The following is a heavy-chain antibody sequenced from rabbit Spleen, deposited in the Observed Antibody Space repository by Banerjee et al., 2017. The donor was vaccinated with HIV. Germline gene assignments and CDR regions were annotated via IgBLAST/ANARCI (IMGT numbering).Heavy chain of an antibody. CDR2: IYAAKGST. CDR1: GFDFTNYY. V-gene: IGHV1S7*01. J-gene: IGHJ3*01. Sequence: QSLEETGGGLVQPGGSLTLSCKASGFDFTNYYISWVRQAPGKGLEWIGIIYAAKGSTDYANWVNGRFTISSDNAQSTVDLKMTSLTAADTATYFCARAIVPWLGLTRLDLWGQGTLVTVS. CDR3: ARAIVPWLGLTRLDL. D-gene: IGHD4-1*01.